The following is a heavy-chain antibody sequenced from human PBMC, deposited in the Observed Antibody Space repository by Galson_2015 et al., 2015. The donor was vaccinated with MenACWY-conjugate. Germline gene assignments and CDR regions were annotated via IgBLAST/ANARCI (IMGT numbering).Heavy chain of an antibody. CDR3: AKSAEYSSGWYAIEY. Sequence: SLRLSCAGSGFTFDDKDMHWVRQAPGKGLEWVSGISWDSGSIDYADSVKGRFTISRDNAKNSLYLQISSLRAEDTALYYCAKSAEYSSGWYAIEYWGQGALVTFSS. D-gene: IGHD6-19*01. V-gene: IGHV3-9*01. CDR1: GFTFDDKD. J-gene: IGHJ4*02. CDR2: ISWDSGSI.